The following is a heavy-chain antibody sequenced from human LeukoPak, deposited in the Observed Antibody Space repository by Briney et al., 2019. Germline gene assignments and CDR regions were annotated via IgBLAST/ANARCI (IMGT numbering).Heavy chain of an antibody. J-gene: IGHJ4*02. D-gene: IGHD5-12*01. Sequence: SSETLSLTCTVSGGFISSYYWRWIRQPPGKGLEWIGYIYYSGSTNYNPSLKSRVTISVDTSKNQFSLQLSSVTAADTAVYYCARDAFGGYAPYFDYWGQGTLVTVSS. CDR1: GGFISSYY. CDR2: IYYSGST. CDR3: ARDAFGGYAPYFDY. V-gene: IGHV4-59*01.